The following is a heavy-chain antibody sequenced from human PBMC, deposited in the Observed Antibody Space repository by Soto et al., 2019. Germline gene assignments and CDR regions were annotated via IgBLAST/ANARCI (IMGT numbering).Heavy chain of an antibody. V-gene: IGHV5-51*01. Sequence: GESLKISCKGSGYNFPDYWIGWVRQMPGKGLEWMGIIYPGDSDTRYSPSFQGQVVFSVDKSINTAYLQWRSLKASDTAIYYCARRIGGYSSSWYFDSWGQGTLVTVS. CDR1: GYNFPDYW. J-gene: IGHJ4*02. D-gene: IGHD6-13*01. CDR2: IYPGDSDT. CDR3: ARRIGGYSSSWYFDS.